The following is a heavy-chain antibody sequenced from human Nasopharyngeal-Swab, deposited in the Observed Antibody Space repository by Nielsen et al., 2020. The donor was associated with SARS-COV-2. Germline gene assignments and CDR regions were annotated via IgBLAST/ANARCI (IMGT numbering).Heavy chain of an antibody. CDR3: ASSIVVVVAALDVFDI. V-gene: IGHV3-66*01. D-gene: IGHD2-15*01. CDR1: GFTVSSNY. Sequence: GGSLRLSCAASGFTVSSNYMSWVRQAPGKGLEWVSVIYSGGSTYYADSVKGRFTISRDNSKNTLYLQMNSLRAEDTAVYYCASSIVVVVAALDVFDIWGQGTMVTVSS. CDR2: IYSGGST. J-gene: IGHJ3*02.